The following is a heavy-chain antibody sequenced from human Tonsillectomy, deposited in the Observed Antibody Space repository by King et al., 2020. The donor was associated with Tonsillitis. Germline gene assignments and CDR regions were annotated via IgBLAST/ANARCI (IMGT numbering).Heavy chain of an antibody. CDR2: ISSSGSTI. J-gene: IGHJ5*02. CDR3: ARDRSVIIPAAFLFDP. CDR1: GFTFSNYY. D-gene: IGHD2-2*01. Sequence: VQLVESGGGLVKPGGSLRLSCAASGFTFSNYYMSWIRQAPGKGLEWVSYISSSGSTIYYADSVKGRFTISRDNAKNSLYLQMNSLRAEDTAVYYCARDRSVIIPAAFLFDPWGQGTLVTVSS. V-gene: IGHV3-11*01.